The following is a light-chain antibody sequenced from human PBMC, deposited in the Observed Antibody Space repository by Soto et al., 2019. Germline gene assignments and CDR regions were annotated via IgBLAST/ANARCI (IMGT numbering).Light chain of an antibody. CDR2: AAS. CDR1: QGIDSN. Sequence: DSPMTRSPSSLSASVGDRVTITCRASQGIDSNLAWYQQKPGDVPKLLIYAASTLQSGVPSRFSGSGSGTVFTLTISSLQAEDVATYYCQKYNSAPWTFGQGTKVDIK. V-gene: IGKV1-27*01. CDR3: QKYNSAPWT. J-gene: IGKJ1*01.